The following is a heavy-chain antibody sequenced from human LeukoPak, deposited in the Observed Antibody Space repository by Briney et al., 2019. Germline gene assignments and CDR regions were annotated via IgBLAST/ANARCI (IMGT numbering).Heavy chain of an antibody. J-gene: IGHJ4*02. CDR2: ISFDGSNK. Sequence: GGSLRLSCAASGFTFSRFAMHWVRQAPGKGLEWVAVISFDGSNKYYADSVKGRFTISRDNSKNTLYLQMNSLRAEDTAVYYCARSGLGYCSSTSCLQKFDYRGQGTLVTVSS. D-gene: IGHD2-2*01. V-gene: IGHV3-30*04. CDR1: GFTFSRFA. CDR3: ARSGLGYCSSTSCLQKFDY.